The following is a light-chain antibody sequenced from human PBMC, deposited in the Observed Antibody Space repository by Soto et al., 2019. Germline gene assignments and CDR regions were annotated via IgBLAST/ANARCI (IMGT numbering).Light chain of an antibody. CDR2: DAS. V-gene: IGKV3-11*01. J-gene: IGKJ2*01. Sequence: EVVMTQSPATLAGSPGETVTLSCRASQSLSGNLAWYQQKPGQAPGLLIYDASNRATGIPARFSGSGSGTDFTLTISSLEPEDFAVYYCQQRSNWPPYTFGQGTKLEIK. CDR1: QSLSGN. CDR3: QQRSNWPPYT.